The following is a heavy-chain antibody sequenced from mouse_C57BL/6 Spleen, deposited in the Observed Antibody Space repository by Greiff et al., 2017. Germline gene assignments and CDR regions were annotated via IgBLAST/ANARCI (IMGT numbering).Heavy chain of an antibody. J-gene: IGHJ3*01. CDR2: IDPENGDT. V-gene: IGHV14-4*01. Sequence: DVQLQESGAELVRPGASVKLSCTASGFNIKDDYMHWVKQRPEQGLEWIGWIDPENGDTEYASKFQGKATITADTSSNTAYLQLSSLTSEDTAVYYCTTPHSNYGGFAYWGQGTLVTVSA. CDR1: GFNIKDDY. D-gene: IGHD2-5*01. CDR3: TTPHSNYGGFAY.